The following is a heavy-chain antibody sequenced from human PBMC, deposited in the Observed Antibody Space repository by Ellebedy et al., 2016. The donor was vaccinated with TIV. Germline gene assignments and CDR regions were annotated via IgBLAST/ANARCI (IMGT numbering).Heavy chain of an antibody. CDR3: AREGVTGMSFFDF. CDR2: VTPDNRNR. D-gene: IGHD2-21*02. J-gene: IGHJ4*02. V-gene: IGHV1-18*01. Sequence: AASVKVSCKASHYTFSNYNINWVRQAPGQGLEWMGWVTPDNRNRTYAQKFQGRVSMTTDASTTTAYMELRSLRADDTAVYFCAREGVTGMSFFDFWGQGTLVTAYS. CDR1: HYTFSNYN.